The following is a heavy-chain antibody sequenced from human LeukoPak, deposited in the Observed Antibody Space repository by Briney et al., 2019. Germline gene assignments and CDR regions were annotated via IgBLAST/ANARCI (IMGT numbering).Heavy chain of an antibody. D-gene: IGHD3-22*01. CDR3: PRDFSSYYDSTSDYGDAYFDY. V-gene: IGHV3-30*02. CDR1: GFSFSSYG. Sequence: GGPLRLSCGGSGFSFSSYGMHWVRQAPDKGLEWMAFIRSGGRNKYYAASVKGRFTIARENSKNTLYLQMNRLRTEDTAVYYCPRDFSSYYDSTSDYGDAYFDYGGEGTLVTVSS. J-gene: IGHJ4*02. CDR2: IRSGGRNK.